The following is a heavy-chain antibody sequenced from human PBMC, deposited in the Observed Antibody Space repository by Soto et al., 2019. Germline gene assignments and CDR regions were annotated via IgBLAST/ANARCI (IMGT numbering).Heavy chain of an antibody. CDR2: IYYSGST. Sequence: ETLSLTCTVSGGSISSSSYYWGWIRQPPGKGLEWIGSIYYSGSTYYNPSLKSRVTISVDTSKNQFSLKLSSVTAADTAVYYCARHLDYDILTGYYATIDYWGQGTLVTVSS. J-gene: IGHJ4*02. V-gene: IGHV4-39*01. CDR1: GGSISSSSYY. CDR3: ARHLDYDILTGYYATIDY. D-gene: IGHD3-9*01.